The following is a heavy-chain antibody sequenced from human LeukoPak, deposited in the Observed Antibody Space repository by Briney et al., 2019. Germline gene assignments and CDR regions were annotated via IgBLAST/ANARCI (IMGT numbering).Heavy chain of an antibody. CDR2: IYYSGST. D-gene: IGHD4-23*01. CDR1: GGSISSHY. V-gene: IGHV4-59*11. J-gene: IGHJ3*02. CDR3: ARETTVVTPGRSDVFGM. Sequence: SETLSLTCTVSGGSISSHYWNWIRQPPGKGLEWIGYIYYSGSTNYNPSLKSRVTISVDTSKNQFSLKLSSVTAADTAVYYCARETTVVTPGRSDVFGMWGQGTMVTVSS.